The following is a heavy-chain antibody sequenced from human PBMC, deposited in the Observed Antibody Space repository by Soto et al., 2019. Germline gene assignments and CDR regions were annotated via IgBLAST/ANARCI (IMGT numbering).Heavy chain of an antibody. CDR1: GFTFSSYA. CDR3: ANANPEGSGPRELDY. CDR2: ISGSGGST. Sequence: EVQLLESGGGLVQPGGSLRLSCAASGFTFSSYAMSWVRQAPGKGLEWVSAISGSGGSTYYADSVKGRFTISRDNSKNTLYPQMNSLRAEDTDVYYCANANPEGSGPRELDYWGQGTLVTVSS. D-gene: IGHD3-10*01. J-gene: IGHJ4*02. V-gene: IGHV3-23*01.